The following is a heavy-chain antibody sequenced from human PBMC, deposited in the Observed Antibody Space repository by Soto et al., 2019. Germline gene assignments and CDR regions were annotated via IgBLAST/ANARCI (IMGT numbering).Heavy chain of an antibody. J-gene: IGHJ4*02. D-gene: IGHD6-13*01. Sequence: GGSLRLSCAASGFTFSNAWMSWVRQAPGKGLEWVGRIKSKTDGGTTDYAAPVKGRFTISRDDSKNTLYLQMNSLKTEDTAVYYCTTDTGSSWYPADYWGQGTLVTVSS. V-gene: IGHV3-15*01. CDR1: GFTFSNAW. CDR2: IKSKTDGGTT. CDR3: TTDTGSSWYPADY.